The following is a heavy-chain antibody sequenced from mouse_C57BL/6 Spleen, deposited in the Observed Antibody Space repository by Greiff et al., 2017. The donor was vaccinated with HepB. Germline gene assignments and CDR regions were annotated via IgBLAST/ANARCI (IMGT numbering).Heavy chain of an antibody. Sequence: VQLQQSGAELVMPGASVKLSCKASGYTFTSYWMHWVKQRPGQGLEWIGEIDPSDSYTNYNQKFKGKSTLTVDKSSSTAYMQLSSLTSEDSAVYYCARFTYDYGFAYWGQGTLVTVSA. CDR3: ARFTYDYGFAY. CDR2: IDPSDSYT. CDR1: GYTFTSYW. V-gene: IGHV1-69*01. J-gene: IGHJ3*01. D-gene: IGHD2-4*01.